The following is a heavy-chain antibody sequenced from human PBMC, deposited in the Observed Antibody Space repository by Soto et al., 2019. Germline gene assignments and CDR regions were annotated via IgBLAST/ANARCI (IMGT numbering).Heavy chain of an antibody. J-gene: IGHJ6*03. CDR2: IYYSGST. CDR3: ASKSYDILTGYPAYYYMDV. D-gene: IGHD3-9*01. CDR1: GGNISSGDYY. V-gene: IGHV4-61*08. Sequence: SEPLSLTCTVSGGNISSGDYYWSRIRQPPGKGLEWIGYIYYSGSTNYNPSLKSRVTISVDTSKNQFSLKLSSVTAADTAVYYCASKSYDILTGYPAYYYMDVWGKGTTVTVSS.